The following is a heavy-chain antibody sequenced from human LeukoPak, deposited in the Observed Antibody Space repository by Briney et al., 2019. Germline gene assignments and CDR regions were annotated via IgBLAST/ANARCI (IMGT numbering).Heavy chain of an antibody. CDR1: GYTLTDYY. J-gene: IGHJ4*02. Sequence: ASVKVSCKASGYTLTDYYIHWVRQAPGQGLEWMGWINPNSGDTTYAQKFQGRLTMTRDTSISSAYMDLSRLNSDYTAVYFCAREEQYNNFFDYWGQGTLVTVSS. D-gene: IGHD1/OR15-1a*01. CDR2: INPNSGDT. CDR3: AREEQYNNFFDY. V-gene: IGHV1-2*02.